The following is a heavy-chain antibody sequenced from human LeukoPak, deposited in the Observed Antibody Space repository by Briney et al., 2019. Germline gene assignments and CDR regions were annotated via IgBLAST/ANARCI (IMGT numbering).Heavy chain of an antibody. D-gene: IGHD2-15*01. CDR3: ARGETTPI. V-gene: IGHV3-33*08. CDR2: IWYDGSNK. CDR1: GFTFSSYS. J-gene: IGHJ3*02. Sequence: GGSLRLSCAASGFTFSSYSMSWVRQAPGKGLEWVAIIWYDGSNKYYADSVKGRFTISRDNSKNTLYLQMNSLRADDTAVYYCARGETTPIWGQGTMVTVSS.